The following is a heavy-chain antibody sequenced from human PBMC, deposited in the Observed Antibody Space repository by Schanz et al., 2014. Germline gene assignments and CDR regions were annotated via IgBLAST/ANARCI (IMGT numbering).Heavy chain of an antibody. CDR1: GFTFNSYD. CDR3: AKDPHRDYGGKPQAFDI. Sequence: QVQLLESGGGVVQPGRSLRLSCAASGFTFNSYDLSWVRQAPGKGPEWVAVISYNEITKYYGDSVKGRFIISRDNSKNTLDLQMNSLRDEDTALYYCAKDPHRDYGGKPQAFDIWGQGTMVTVSS. D-gene: IGHD4-17*01. CDR2: ISYNEITK. V-gene: IGHV3-30-3*01. J-gene: IGHJ3*02.